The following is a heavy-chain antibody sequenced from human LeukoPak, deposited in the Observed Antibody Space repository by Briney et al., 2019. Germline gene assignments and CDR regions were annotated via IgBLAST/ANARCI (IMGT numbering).Heavy chain of an antibody. CDR2: GYYSGVT. Sequence: SETLSLTCTVSGGSISDSSHYWGWFRQPPGKGPEWLGTGYYSGVTYYRPSLKSRLTIFVDTSKNQYSLKLNSVTAADTAVYYCARLSTYESSARWYFDLWGRGTLFTVSS. D-gene: IGHD3-22*01. V-gene: IGHV4-39*01. CDR3: ARLSTYESSARWYFDL. CDR1: GGSISDSSHY. J-gene: IGHJ2*01.